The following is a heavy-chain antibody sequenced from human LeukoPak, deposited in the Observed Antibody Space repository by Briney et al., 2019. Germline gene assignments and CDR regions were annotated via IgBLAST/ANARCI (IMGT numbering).Heavy chain of an antibody. V-gene: IGHV1-24*01. CDR2: FDPEDGET. Sequence: ASVKVSFKVSGYTLTELSMHWVRQAPGKGLEWMGGFDPEDGETIYAQKFQGRVTMTEDTSTDTAYIELSSLRSGDTAVYYCATYSLAGTSTGFDYWGQGTLVTVSS. J-gene: IGHJ4*02. D-gene: IGHD6-19*01. CDR3: ATYSLAGTSTGFDY. CDR1: GYTLTELS.